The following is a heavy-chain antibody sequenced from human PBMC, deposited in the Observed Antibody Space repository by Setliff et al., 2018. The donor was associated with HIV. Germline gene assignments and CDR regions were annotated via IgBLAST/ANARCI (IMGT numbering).Heavy chain of an antibody. CDR2: TYYRSKWYN. CDR3: ARGTGIQLWLKGGDYYYYYMDV. Sequence: SQTLSLTCAISGDSVSSDTVAWNWIRQSPSRGLEWLGRTYYRSKWYNDYAVSVKSRITINPDTSKNQFSLQLNSVTPEDTAVYYCARGTGIQLWLKGGDYYYYYMDVWGKGTTVTVSS. V-gene: IGHV6-1*01. D-gene: IGHD5-18*01. J-gene: IGHJ6*03. CDR1: GDSVSSDTVA.